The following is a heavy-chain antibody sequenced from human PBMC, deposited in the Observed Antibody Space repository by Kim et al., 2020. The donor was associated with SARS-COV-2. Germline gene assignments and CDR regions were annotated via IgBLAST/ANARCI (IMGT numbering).Heavy chain of an antibody. CDR2: INDRGNT. Sequence: SETLSLTCAVYGGSFSGYSWNCIRQSPGKGLEWIGQINDRGNTKYNPSLESRVTISIDTSKNQFSLKLRSVTAADTAVYFCSRGLPGYWGQGTLVTVSS. D-gene: IGHD2-21*01. V-gene: IGHV4-34*01. CDR3: SRGLPGY. CDR1: GGSFSGYS. J-gene: IGHJ4*02.